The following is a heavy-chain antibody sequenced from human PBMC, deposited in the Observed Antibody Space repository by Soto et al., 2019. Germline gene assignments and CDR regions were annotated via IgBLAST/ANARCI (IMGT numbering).Heavy chain of an antibody. CDR3: ARDPAASYDVWSGYGMDV. D-gene: IGHD3-3*01. CDR1: GGTFSSYA. V-gene: IGHV1-69*01. J-gene: IGHJ6*02. Sequence: QVQLVQSGAEVKKPGSSVKVSCKASGGTFSSYAISWVRQAPGQGLEWMGGIIPIFGTANYAQKFQGRVTITADESMSTAYMELSSLRSEDTAVYYCARDPAASYDVWSGYGMDVWGQGTTVTVSS. CDR2: IIPIFGTA.